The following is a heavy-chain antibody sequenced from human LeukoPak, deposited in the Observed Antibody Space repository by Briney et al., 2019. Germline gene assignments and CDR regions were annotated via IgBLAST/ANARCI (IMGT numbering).Heavy chain of an antibody. Sequence: GGSLRLSCAASGFTFSSYGMSWVRQVPGKGLEWVSAISGSGGSTYYADSVKGRFTISRDNSKNTLYLQMGSLSAEDMGVYYCARVVGEGNFDYWGQGTLVTVSS. J-gene: IGHJ4*02. CDR1: GFTFSSYG. D-gene: IGHD1-26*01. CDR3: ARVVGEGNFDY. CDR2: ISGSGGST. V-gene: IGHV3-23*01.